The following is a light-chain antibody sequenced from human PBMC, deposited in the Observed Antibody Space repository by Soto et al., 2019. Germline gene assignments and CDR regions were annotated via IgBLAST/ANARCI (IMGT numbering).Light chain of an antibody. CDR1: QSVSTY. CDR3: QQRSSWPRIT. CDR2: DAS. J-gene: IGKJ5*01. Sequence: VLTQSPATLSLSPGERATISCRASQSVSTYLAWYQKKPGQAPRLLIYDASNRAPGIPARFSGSGSGTDFTLTISSLEPDDFAVYYCQQRSSWPRITFGQGTRLEI. V-gene: IGKV3-11*01.